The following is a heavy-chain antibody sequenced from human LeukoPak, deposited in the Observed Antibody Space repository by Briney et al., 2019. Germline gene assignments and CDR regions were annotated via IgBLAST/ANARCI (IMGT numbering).Heavy chain of an antibody. CDR3: ARGGTYSSGLPGS. CDR1: GFSFSNYD. CDR2: INSDGSST. J-gene: IGHJ5*02. Sequence: GGSLRLSCAASGFSFSNYDMTWVRQAPGKGLDWVSRINSDGSSTNYADSVKGRFTISRDNAKNTLYLQMNTLRAEDTAVYYCARGGTYSSGLPGSWGQGTLVTVSS. D-gene: IGHD5-18*01. V-gene: IGHV3-74*01.